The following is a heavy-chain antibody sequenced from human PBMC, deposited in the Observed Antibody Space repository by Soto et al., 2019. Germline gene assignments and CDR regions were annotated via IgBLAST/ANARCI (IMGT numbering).Heavy chain of an antibody. V-gene: IGHV3-30*18. CDR3: AKDWEYCSSTSCSNYYYYGMDV. Sequence: GSLRLSCAASGFTFSSYGMHWVRQAPGKGLEWVAVISYDGSNKYYADSVKGRFTISRDNSKNTLYLQMNSLRAEDTAVYYCAKDWEYCSSTSCSNYYYYGMDVWGQGTTVTVSS. CDR1: GFTFSSYG. J-gene: IGHJ6*02. D-gene: IGHD2-2*01. CDR2: ISYDGSNK.